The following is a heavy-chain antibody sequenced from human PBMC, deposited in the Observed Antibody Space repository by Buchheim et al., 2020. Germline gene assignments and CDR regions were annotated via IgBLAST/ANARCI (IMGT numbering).Heavy chain of an antibody. V-gene: IGHV1-46*03. Sequence: QVQLVQSGAEVKKPGASVKVSCKASGYTFTTYYMHWVRQAPGQGLEWMGIINLSGGTTSYAQKFQGRATMTRDTSTTTVTMELSSLRSEDTTVYYCARDSITIFGVVIKRSWFDPWGQGTL. CDR3: ARDSITIFGVVIKRSWFDP. J-gene: IGHJ5*02. CDR1: GYTFTTYY. D-gene: IGHD3-3*01. CDR2: INLSGGTT.